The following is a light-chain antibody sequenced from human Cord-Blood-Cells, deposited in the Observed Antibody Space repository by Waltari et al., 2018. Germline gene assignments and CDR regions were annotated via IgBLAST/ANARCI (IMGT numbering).Light chain of an antibody. J-gene: IGKJ2*01. CDR1: QSISSW. CDR2: DAS. V-gene: IGKV1-5*01. CDR3: QQYNSYSHT. Sequence: DIQMTQSPSTLSASVGDRVTITCRASQSISSWLAWYQQKPGKAPKLLIYDASRLESGVPSRFSGSGSGTEVTLTIRSLQPDDFATYYCQQYNSYSHTFGQGTKLEIK.